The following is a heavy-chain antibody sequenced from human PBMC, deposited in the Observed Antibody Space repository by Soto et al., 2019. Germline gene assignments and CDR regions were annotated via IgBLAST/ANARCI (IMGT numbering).Heavy chain of an antibody. CDR1: GYKFGNYW. J-gene: IGHJ5*02. Sequence: GDSLKISCKGSGYKFGNYWIAWVRQMPGKGLEWMGIIYPGDSDTTYSPSFQGQVTISADESLSTVYLQWSSLKTSDTATYYCARNDCFGDSCYLSVWLDTWGQGTLVTVSP. V-gene: IGHV5-51*01. CDR3: ARNDCFGDSCYLSVWLDT. CDR2: IYPGDSDT. D-gene: IGHD3-22*01.